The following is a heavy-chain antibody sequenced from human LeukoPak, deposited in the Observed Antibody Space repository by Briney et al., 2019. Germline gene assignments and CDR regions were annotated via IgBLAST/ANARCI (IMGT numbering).Heavy chain of an antibody. D-gene: IGHD2-15*01. CDR3: ARDLVAADNWFDP. CDR1: GYTFTGYY. J-gene: IGHJ5*02. CDR2: INPNSDGT. V-gene: IGHV1-2*02. Sequence: GASVKVSCKASGYTFTGYYMHWVRQAPGQGLEWMGWINPNSDGTNYAQKFQGRVTMTRDTSISTAYMELSRLRSDDTAVYYCARDLVAADNWFDPWGQGTLVTVSS.